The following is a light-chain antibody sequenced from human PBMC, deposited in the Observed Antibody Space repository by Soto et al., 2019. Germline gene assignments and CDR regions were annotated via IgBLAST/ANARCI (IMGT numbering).Light chain of an antibody. CDR1: QSLNSSY. CDR2: DAS. Sequence: MVLTQSPGTLSLSQGERATLSCRASQSLNSSYLAWYQQKPGQAPRLLIYDASSRATGIPDRFSGSGSGTDFTPTISRLEAEDSAVYYCQQYGSTPPITFGQGTRLEIK. CDR3: QQYGSTPPIT. J-gene: IGKJ5*01. V-gene: IGKV3-20*01.